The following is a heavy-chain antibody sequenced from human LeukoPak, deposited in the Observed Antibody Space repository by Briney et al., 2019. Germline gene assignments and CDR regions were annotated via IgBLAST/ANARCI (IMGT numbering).Heavy chain of an antibody. Sequence: SQTLSLTCTVSGGSISSGDYYWSWIRQPPGKGLEWIGSIYYSGSTYYNPSLKSRVTISVDTSKNQFSLKLSSVTAADTAVYYCARPYAGNFLVYGYWGQGTLVTVSS. CDR2: IYYSGST. J-gene: IGHJ4*02. V-gene: IGHV4-30-2*03. D-gene: IGHD1-14*01. CDR1: GGSISSGDYY. CDR3: ARPYAGNFLVYGY.